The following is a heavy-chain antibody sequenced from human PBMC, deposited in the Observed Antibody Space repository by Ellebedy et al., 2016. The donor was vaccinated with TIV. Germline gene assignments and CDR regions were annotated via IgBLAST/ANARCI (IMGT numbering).Heavy chain of an antibody. J-gene: IGHJ4*02. V-gene: IGHV3-33*03. CDR1: GFTFSSYG. CDR2: IWYDGSNK. D-gene: IGHD1-26*01. CDR3: AQTIVGTT. Sequence: GGSLRLXXAASGFTFSSYGMHWVRQAPGKGLEWVAVIWYDGSNKYYADSVKGRFTISRDNAKNSLYLQMNSLRAEDTAVYYCAQTIVGTTWGQGALVTVSS.